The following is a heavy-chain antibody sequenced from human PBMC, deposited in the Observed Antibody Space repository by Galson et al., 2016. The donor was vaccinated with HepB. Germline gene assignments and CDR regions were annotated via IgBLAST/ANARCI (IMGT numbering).Heavy chain of an antibody. CDR2: ISWNSGTI. Sequence: SLRLSCAASGFTLDEYAMHWVRQAPGKGLEWVSTISWNSGTIHYMDSVKSRFTTSRDNAKNSLYLQMDGLKTEDTALYYCAKDMSAGAAASGCFDCWGQGTLVTVSS. CDR3: AKDMSAGAAASGCFDC. D-gene: IGHD6-13*01. V-gene: IGHV3-9*01. CDR1: GFTLDEYA. J-gene: IGHJ4*02.